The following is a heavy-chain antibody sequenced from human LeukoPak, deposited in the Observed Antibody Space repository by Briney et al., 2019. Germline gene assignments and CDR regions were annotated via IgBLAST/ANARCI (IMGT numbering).Heavy chain of an antibody. V-gene: IGHV3-23*01. CDR1: GFTFSSYA. CDR3: AKGISPPLTMVRGVIINYYYYGMDV. J-gene: IGHJ6*02. D-gene: IGHD3-10*01. Sequence: GGSLRLSCAASGFTFSSYAMSWVRQAPGKGQEWVSAISGRGGSTYYADSVKGRFTISRDNSKNTLYLQMNSLRAEDTAVYYCAKGISPPLTMVRGVIINYYYYGMDVWGQGTTVTVSS. CDR2: ISGRGGST.